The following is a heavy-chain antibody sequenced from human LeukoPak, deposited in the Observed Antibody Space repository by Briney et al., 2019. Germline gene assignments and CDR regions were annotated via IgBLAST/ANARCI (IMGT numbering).Heavy chain of an antibody. CDR1: GFTFSSYS. J-gene: IGHJ4*02. CDR3: AKNGYYYDSSGYYYNDY. D-gene: IGHD3-22*01. V-gene: IGHV3-21*01. Sequence: GGSLRLSCAASGFTFSSYSMNWVRQAPGKGLEWVSSISSSSSYIYYADSVKGRFTISRDNAKNSLYLQMNSLRAEDTAVYYCAKNGYYYDSSGYYYNDYWGQGTLVTVSS. CDR2: ISSSSSYI.